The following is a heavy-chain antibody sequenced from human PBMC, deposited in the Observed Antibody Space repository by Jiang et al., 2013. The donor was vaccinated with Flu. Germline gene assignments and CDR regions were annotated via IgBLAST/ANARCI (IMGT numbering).Heavy chain of an antibody. CDR1: GFSLTTSGVG. J-gene: IGHJ3*02. CDR3: AHRRITMIGDAFDI. Sequence: KPTQTLTLTCTFSGFSLTTSGVGVGWIRQPPGKALEWLALIYWNDDKRYSPSLKSRLTITKDTSKNQVVLTMTNMDPVDTATYYCAHRRITMIGDAFDIWGQGTMVTVSS. V-gene: IGHV2-5*01. D-gene: IGHD3-22*01. CDR2: IYWNDDK.